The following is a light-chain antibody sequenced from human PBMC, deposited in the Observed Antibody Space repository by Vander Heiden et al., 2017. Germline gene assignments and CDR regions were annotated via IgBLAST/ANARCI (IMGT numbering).Light chain of an antibody. J-gene: IGLJ3*02. Sequence: SYVLTQPPSVSVAPGQTARITCGGNNIGSKSVHWYQQKPGQAPVLVFFDVSDRPSGIPELFSGHNSGHTANLTISRVEAGDEAVYSCPVRDSSSDQWVVSGGTKL. CDR2: DVS. V-gene: IGLV3-21*02. CDR1: NIGSKS. CDR3: PVRDSSSDQWV.